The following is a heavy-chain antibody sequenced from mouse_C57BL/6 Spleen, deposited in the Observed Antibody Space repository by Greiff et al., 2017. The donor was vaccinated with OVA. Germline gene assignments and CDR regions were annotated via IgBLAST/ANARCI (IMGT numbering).Heavy chain of an antibody. CDR3: ARGGYYYGSPYFDY. V-gene: IGHV1-82*01. Sequence: VQLQQSGPELVKPGASVKISCKASGYAFSSSWMNWVKQRPGKGLEWIGRIYPGDGDTNYNGKFKGKATLTADKTSSTAYMQLSSLTSEDSAVYFGARGGYYYGSPYFDYWGQGTTLTVSS. CDR2: IYPGDGDT. CDR1: GYAFSSSW. J-gene: IGHJ2*01. D-gene: IGHD1-1*01.